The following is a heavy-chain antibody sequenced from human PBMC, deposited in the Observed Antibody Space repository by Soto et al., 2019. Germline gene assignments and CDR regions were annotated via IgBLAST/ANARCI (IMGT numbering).Heavy chain of an antibody. CDR2: ISGSGGST. D-gene: IGHD3-9*01. Sequence: GGSLRLSCAASGFTFSSYAMSWVRQAPGKGLEWVSAISGSGGSTYYADSVKGRFTISRDNSKNTLYLQMNSLRAEDTAVYYCAKDNYDILTGWSDYWGQGTLVTVSS. CDR1: GFTFSSYA. J-gene: IGHJ4*02. V-gene: IGHV3-23*01. CDR3: AKDNYDILTGWSDY.